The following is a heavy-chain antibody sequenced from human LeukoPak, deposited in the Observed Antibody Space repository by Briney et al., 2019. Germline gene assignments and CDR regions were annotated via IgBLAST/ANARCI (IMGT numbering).Heavy chain of an antibody. CDR2: INWNGGST. CDR3: ARAAGTGYYYYMDV. V-gene: IGHV3-20*04. Sequence: GGSLRLSCAASGFTFDDYGMSWVRQAPGKGLEWVSGINWNGGSTGYADSVKGRFTISRDNAKSSLYLQMNSLRAEDTALYYCARAAGTGYYYYMDVWGKGTTVTVSS. CDR1: GFTFDDYG. D-gene: IGHD1-1*01. J-gene: IGHJ6*03.